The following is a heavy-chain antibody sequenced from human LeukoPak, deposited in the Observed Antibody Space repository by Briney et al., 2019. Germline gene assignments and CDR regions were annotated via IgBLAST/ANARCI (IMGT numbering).Heavy chain of an antibody. CDR3: SRDRAMTSGYGMDV. V-gene: IGHV3-66*01. CDR1: GFIVSSSF. CDR2: IYTGGST. J-gene: IGHJ6*02. D-gene: IGHD4-11*01. Sequence: GGSLRLSCAASGFIVSSSFMSWVRQAPGKGLEWVSVIYTGGSTYYADSVKGRFTISRDDSKHMVYLQMNSLRAEDTAVYFCSRDRAMTSGYGMDVWGQGTTVTVSS.